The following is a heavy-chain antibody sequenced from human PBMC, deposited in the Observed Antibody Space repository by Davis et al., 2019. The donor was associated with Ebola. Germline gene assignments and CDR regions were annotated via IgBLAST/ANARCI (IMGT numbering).Heavy chain of an antibody. Sequence: SETLSLTCTVSGGSISSGNYYWSWIRQYPGKGLEWTGYIYYTGSTYYNPSLKSRVSMSVDTSKNQFSLRLSSVTAADTALYYCARSHSDWLLPFDYWGQGTLATVSS. J-gene: IGHJ4*02. D-gene: IGHD3-9*01. CDR2: IYYTGST. CDR3: ARSHSDWLLPFDY. CDR1: GGSISSGNYY. V-gene: IGHV4-31*03.